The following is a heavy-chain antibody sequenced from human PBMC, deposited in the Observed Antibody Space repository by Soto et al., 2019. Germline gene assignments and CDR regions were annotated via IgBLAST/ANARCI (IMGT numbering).Heavy chain of an antibody. V-gene: IGHV4-39*01. D-gene: IGHD3-10*01. Sequence: KTSETLSLTCTVSGGSISSSSYYWGWIRQPPGKGLEWIGSIYYSGSTYYNPSLKSRVTISVDTSKNQFSLKLSSVTAADTAVYYCARRQELLWFGESHWFDPWGQGTLVTVSS. J-gene: IGHJ5*02. CDR1: GGSISSSSYY. CDR2: IYYSGST. CDR3: ARRQELLWFGESHWFDP.